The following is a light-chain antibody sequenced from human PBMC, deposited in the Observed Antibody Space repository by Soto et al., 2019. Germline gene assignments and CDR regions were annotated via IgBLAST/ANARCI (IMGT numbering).Light chain of an antibody. V-gene: IGLV2-14*03. Sequence: QSALTQPASVSGSPGQSVTISCTGTSSDVGAYKYVSWYQKHPGKAPKLMIYGVSNRPSGISNRFSGSKSGNTAFLTISGLQPEDDADYYCSSFTGPTTLDVFGTGTQLTVL. CDR1: SSDVGAYKY. CDR3: SSFTGPTTLDV. CDR2: GVS. J-gene: IGLJ1*01.